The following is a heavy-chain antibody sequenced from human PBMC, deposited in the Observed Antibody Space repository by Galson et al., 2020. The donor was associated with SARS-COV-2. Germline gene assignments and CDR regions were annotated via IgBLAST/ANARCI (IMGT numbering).Heavy chain of an antibody. V-gene: IGHV4-59*13. D-gene: IGHD3-10*01. CDR3: ARVNNSDLWFGEYPGGYFDY. CDR1: GGPLSSYH. Sequence: SETLSLTFSASGGPLSSYHWSWFRPPPGKGLEWIGYIYYRGSPNYNPSLKSRVTISVDTSKNQFSLIMGSVTAADTAVYYCARVNNSDLWFGEYPGGYFDYWGQGTLVTVSS. CDR2: IYYRGSP. J-gene: IGHJ4*02.